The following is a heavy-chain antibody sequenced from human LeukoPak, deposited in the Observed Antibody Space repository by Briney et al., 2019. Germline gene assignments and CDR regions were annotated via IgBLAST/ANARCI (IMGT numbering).Heavy chain of an antibody. Sequence: GGTLRLSCEASGFTFSRYGMSWVRQAPGKGLEWVSAIRGSGGSTYYADSVKGRFTISRDNSKNTLYLQMNSLRAEDTAVYYCAKGREMSRITMVRGVPDAFDIWGQGTMVTVSS. J-gene: IGHJ3*02. V-gene: IGHV3-23*01. CDR1: GFTFSRYG. CDR2: IRGSGGST. D-gene: IGHD3-10*01. CDR3: AKGREMSRITMVRGVPDAFDI.